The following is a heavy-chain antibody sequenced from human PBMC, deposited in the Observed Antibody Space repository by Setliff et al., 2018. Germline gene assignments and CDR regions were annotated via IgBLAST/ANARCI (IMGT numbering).Heavy chain of an antibody. Sequence: GSLRLSCAASGFTFSSYSMNWVRQAPGKGLEWVSYISSSSTIYYADSVKGRFTISRDNAKNSLYLQMNSLRAEDTAVYYCARIGEGWGSGSYYLSHWGQGTLVTSPQ. CDR1: GFTFSSYS. CDR3: ARIGEGWGSGSYYLSH. V-gene: IGHV3-48*01. J-gene: IGHJ4*02. CDR2: ISSSSTI. D-gene: IGHD3-10*01.